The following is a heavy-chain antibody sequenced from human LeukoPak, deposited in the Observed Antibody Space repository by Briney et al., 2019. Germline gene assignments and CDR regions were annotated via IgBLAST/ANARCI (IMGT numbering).Heavy chain of an antibody. CDR3: ARAWTGYCSGGSCYGYYFDY. J-gene: IGHJ4*02. D-gene: IGHD2-15*01. CDR2: IYSGGST. CDR1: GFTVSSNY. V-gene: IGHV3-66*01. Sequence: GGSLRLSCAASGFTVSSNYMSWVRQAPGKGVEWVSVIYSGGSTYYADSVKGRFTISRDNSKNTLYLQMNSLRAEDTAVYYCARAWTGYCSGGSCYGYYFDYWGQGTLVTVSS.